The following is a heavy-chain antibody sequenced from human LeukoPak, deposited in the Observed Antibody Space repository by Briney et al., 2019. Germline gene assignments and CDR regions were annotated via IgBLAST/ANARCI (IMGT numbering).Heavy chain of an antibody. CDR3: AKEGIITIFGVVPPYFDY. Sequence: GGSLRLSCAASGFTFSSYAMSWVRQAPGKGPEWVSAISGSGGSTYYADSVKGRFTISRDNSKNTLYLQMNSLRAEDTAVYYCAKEGIITIFGVVPPYFDYWGQGTLVTVSS. CDR1: GFTFSSYA. J-gene: IGHJ4*02. CDR2: ISGSGGST. V-gene: IGHV3-23*01. D-gene: IGHD3-3*01.